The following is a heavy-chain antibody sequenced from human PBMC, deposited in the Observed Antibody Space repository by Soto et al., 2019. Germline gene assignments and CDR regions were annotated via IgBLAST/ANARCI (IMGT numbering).Heavy chain of an antibody. CDR3: ARYSNDYYGFDY. J-gene: IGHJ4*02. Sequence: QITLKESGPTLVKPTQTLTLTCTFSGFSLSTNGVGVGWIRQPPGKALEWLALIYWDDDKRYSPSLKSRLTIAKDTSKNQLVLTMTNMNPMVTATYYAARYSNDYYGFDYWGQGTLHTDSS. CDR2: IYWDDDK. V-gene: IGHV2-5*02. CDR1: GFSLSTNGVG. D-gene: IGHD3-22*01.